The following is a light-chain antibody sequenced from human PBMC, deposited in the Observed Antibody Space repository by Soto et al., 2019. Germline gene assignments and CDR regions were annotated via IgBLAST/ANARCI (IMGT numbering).Light chain of an antibody. J-gene: IGKJ1*01. Sequence: EIAVSPSPATLSVSPGGRARLSCRASRSVSSNLAWYQQKPGQAPRLLIYDASTRASGIPARFSGSGSGTDFTLTISSLQSEDFAVYYCQQYNNWPRTFGQGTKVDIK. CDR3: QQYNNWPRT. CDR2: DAS. CDR1: RSVSSN. V-gene: IGKV3-15*01.